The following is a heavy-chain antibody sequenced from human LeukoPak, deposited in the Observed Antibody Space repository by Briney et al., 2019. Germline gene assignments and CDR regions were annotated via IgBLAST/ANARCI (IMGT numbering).Heavy chain of an antibody. CDR2: ISGSGGST. D-gene: IGHD6-19*01. Sequence: GGSLRLSCAASGFTFSSYAMSWVRQAPGKGLEWVSAISGSGGSTYYADSVKGRFTISRDNSKTTLYLQMNSLRAEDAAVYYCAKSGSGWYGGPYYFDYWGQGTLVTVSS. CDR1: GFTFSSYA. V-gene: IGHV3-23*01. J-gene: IGHJ4*02. CDR3: AKSGSGWYGGPYYFDY.